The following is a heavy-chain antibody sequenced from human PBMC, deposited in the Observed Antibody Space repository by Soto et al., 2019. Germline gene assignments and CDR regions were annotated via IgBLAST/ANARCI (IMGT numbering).Heavy chain of an antibody. CDR2: IYYSGST. CDR3: ATQEVGGSYVYTFDP. V-gene: IGHV4-39*01. D-gene: IGHD1-26*01. CDR1: GGSISSSNYY. J-gene: IGHJ5*02. Sequence: QLQLQESGPGLVKPSETLSLTCTVSGGSISSSNYYWGWIRQPPGKGLEWIGSIYYSGSTYYNPSRKVRITISVETSKNQFSLKLSSVTAADTAVYYCATQEVGGSYVYTFDPWGQGTLVTVSS.